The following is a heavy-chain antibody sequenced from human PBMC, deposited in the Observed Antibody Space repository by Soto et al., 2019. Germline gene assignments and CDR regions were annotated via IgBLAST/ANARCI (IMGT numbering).Heavy chain of an antibody. V-gene: IGHV3-33*01. D-gene: IGHD6-13*01. Sequence: QVQLVESGGGVVQPGRSLRLSFAASGFTFSSYGMHWVRQAPGKGLEWVAVIWYDGSNKYYADSVKGRFTISRDNSKNTLYLQMNSLRAEDTAVYYCARDHVSDSSSWFFDYWGQGTLVTVSS. CDR2: IWYDGSNK. CDR3: ARDHVSDSSSWFFDY. J-gene: IGHJ4*02. CDR1: GFTFSSYG.